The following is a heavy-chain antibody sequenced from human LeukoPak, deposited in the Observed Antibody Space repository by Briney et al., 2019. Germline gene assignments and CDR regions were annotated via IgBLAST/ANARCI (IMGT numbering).Heavy chain of an antibody. V-gene: IGHV4-4*02. Sequence: SETLSLTCAVSGGSISSSNWWSWVLQPPGKGLEWIGEIYHSGSTNYNPSLKSRVTISVDKSKNQFSLKLSSVTAADTAVYYCASPYSGSSYAFDIWGQGTMVTVSS. CDR3: ASPYSGSSYAFDI. CDR2: IYHSGST. J-gene: IGHJ3*02. D-gene: IGHD1-26*01. CDR1: GGSISSSNW.